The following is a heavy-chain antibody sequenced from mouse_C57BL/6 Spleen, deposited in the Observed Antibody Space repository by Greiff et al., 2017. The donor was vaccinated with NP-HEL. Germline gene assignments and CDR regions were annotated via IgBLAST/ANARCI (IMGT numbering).Heavy chain of an antibody. CDR1: GYTFTDYY. Sequence: EVQLQQSGPELVKPGASVKISCKASGYTFTDYYMNWVKQSHGKSLEWIGDINPNNGGTSYNQKFKGKATLTVDKSSSTAYVELRSLTSEDSAVYYCARGERSYFDYWGQGTTLTVSS. J-gene: IGHJ2*01. CDR2: INPNNGGT. CDR3: ARGERSYFDY. V-gene: IGHV1-26*01.